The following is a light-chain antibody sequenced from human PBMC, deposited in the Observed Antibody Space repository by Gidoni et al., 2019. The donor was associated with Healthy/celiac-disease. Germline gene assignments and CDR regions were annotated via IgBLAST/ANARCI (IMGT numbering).Light chain of an antibody. J-gene: IGKJ1*01. CDR3: QQSYSTPQT. Sequence: DTQMTQSPSSLSASVGDRVTITCRASQSISSDLNWYQQQPGKAPKLLIYAASSLRSGVPSRFSGCGSEIDFTLTIRNLQPEDFETYYCQQSYSTPQTFGQGTKVEIK. CDR1: QSISSD. V-gene: IGKV1-39*01. CDR2: AAS.